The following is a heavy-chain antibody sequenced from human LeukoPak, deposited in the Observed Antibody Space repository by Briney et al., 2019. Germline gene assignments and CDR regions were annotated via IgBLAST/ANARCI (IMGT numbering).Heavy chain of an antibody. CDR1: GFSFSSYI. CDR2: ISSGTTYI. J-gene: IGHJ4*02. CDR3: ARGAAGYVGASSFDY. Sequence: GGSLRLSCAPSGFSFSSYIMNGVRQAPRRGLEWVSSISSGTTYINYSDAVKGRFSTSREDDKNSLYLQKNSLRAEDTAVYYCARGAAGYVGASSFDYWGQGTLVTVSS. V-gene: IGHV3-21*01. D-gene: IGHD1-26*01.